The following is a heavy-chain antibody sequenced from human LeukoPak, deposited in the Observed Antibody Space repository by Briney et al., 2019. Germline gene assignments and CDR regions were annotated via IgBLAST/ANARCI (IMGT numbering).Heavy chain of an antibody. J-gene: IGHJ4*02. Sequence: GGSLRLSCTASGFTFIDHYISWIRQAPGKRRERFSHISSSVNTIYYAVSVKGRFTISRDNAKNSLYLQMNSLKAEDTAVYYCARDRYYDSSGYSLYWGQGTLVTVSS. V-gene: IGHV3-11*04. D-gene: IGHD3-22*01. CDR3: ARDRYYDSSGYSLY. CDR2: ISSSVNTI. CDR1: GFTFIDHY.